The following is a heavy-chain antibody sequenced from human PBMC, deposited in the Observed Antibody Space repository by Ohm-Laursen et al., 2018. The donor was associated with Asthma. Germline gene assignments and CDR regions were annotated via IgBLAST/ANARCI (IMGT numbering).Heavy chain of an antibody. Sequence: GSLRLSCAASGFTFSNAWMSWVRQAPGKGLEWVGRIKSKTDGGTTDYAAPVKGRFTISRDDSKNTLYLQMNSLKTEDTAVYYCITSEHSSGWYGWNYWGQGTLVTVSS. D-gene: IGHD6-19*01. V-gene: IGHV3-15*01. J-gene: IGHJ4*02. CDR1: GFTFSNAW. CDR3: ITSEHSSGWYGWNY. CDR2: IKSKTDGGTT.